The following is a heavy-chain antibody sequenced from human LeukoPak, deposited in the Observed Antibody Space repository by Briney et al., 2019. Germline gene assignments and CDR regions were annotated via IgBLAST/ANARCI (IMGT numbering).Heavy chain of an antibody. V-gene: IGHV3-23*01. J-gene: IGHJ1*01. CDR3: AKGRVGTNGVLEH. CDR1: GLTFSEYA. CDR2: ICVSGGST. D-gene: IGHD1-26*01. Sequence: GGSLRLSCAASGLTFSEYAMSWVRQVPGMGLEWVSTICVSGGSTNYADSVRGRFTISRDNSKNTLYLQINSLRADDTAVYYCAKGRVGTNGVLEHWGQGTLVTVSS.